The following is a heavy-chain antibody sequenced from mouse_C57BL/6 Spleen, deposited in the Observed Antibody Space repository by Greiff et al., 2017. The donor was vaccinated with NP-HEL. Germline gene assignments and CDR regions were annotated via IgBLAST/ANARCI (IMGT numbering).Heavy chain of an antibody. CDR2: IYPGSGNT. J-gene: IGHJ4*01. CDR1: GYTFTDYY. V-gene: IGHV1-76*01. D-gene: IGHD2-2*01. Sequence: QVQLKESGAELVRPGASVKLSCKASGYTFTDYYINWVKQRPGQGLEWIARIYPGSGNTYYNEKFKGKATLTAEKSSSTAYMQLSSLTSEDSAVYFCARSGYGYPYYYAMDYWGQGTSVTVSS. CDR3: ARSGYGYPYYYAMDY.